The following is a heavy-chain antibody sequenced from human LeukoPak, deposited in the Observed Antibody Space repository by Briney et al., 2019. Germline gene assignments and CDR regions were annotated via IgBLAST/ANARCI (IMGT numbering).Heavy chain of an antibody. D-gene: IGHD3-22*01. J-gene: IGHJ5*02. CDR2: ISAYNGNT. V-gene: IGHV1-18*01. CDR3: ARDAVMRPDYYDSSGYYYWNWFDP. CDR1: GYTFTSYG. Sequence: ASVKVSCKASGYTFTSYGISWVRQAPGQGLEWMGWISAYNGNTNYAQKLQGRVTMTTDTSTSTAYMELRSLRSEDTAVYYCARDAVMRPDYYDSSGYYYWNWFDPWGQGTLVTVSS.